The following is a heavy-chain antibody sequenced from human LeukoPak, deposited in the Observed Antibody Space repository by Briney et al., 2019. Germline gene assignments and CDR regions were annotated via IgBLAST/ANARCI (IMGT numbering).Heavy chain of an antibody. CDR3: ARSHLPLRYVDWLARFYFDY. CDR2: ISAYNGNT. J-gene: IGHJ4*02. V-gene: IGHV1-18*01. CDR1: GYTFTSYG. Sequence: ASVKVSCKASGYTFTSYGISWVRQAPGQGLEWMGWISAYNGNTNYAQKLQGRVTMTTDTSTSTAYLELRSLRSDDTAVYYCARSHLPLRYVDWLARFYFDYWGQGTLVTVSS. D-gene: IGHD3-9*01.